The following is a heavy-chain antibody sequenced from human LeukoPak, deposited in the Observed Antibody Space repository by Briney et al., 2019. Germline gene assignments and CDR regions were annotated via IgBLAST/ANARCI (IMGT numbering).Heavy chain of an antibody. CDR2: ISYGGSNK. D-gene: IGHD6-13*01. CDR3: ARVRQQLVTYYYYYYGMDV. V-gene: IGHV3-30-3*01. CDR1: GFTFSSYA. Sequence: GRSLRLSCAASGFTFSSYAMHWVRQAPGKGLEWVAVISYGGSNKYYADSVKGRFTISRDNSKNTLYLQMNSLRAEDTAVYYCARVRQQLVTYYYYYYGMDVWGQGTTVTVPS. J-gene: IGHJ6*02.